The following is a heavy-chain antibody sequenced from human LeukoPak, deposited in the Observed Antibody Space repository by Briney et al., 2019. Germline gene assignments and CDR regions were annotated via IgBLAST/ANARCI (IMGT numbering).Heavy chain of an antibody. CDR1: GGSISSSSYY. V-gene: IGHV4-39*07. CDR3: ARVGAYCSGGSCFPNWFDP. CDR2: IYHSGST. J-gene: IGHJ5*02. D-gene: IGHD2-15*01. Sequence: SETLSLTCTVSGGSISSSSYYWGWIRQPPGKGLEWIGSIYHSGSTYYNPSLKSRVTISVDTSKNQFSLKLSSVTAADTAVYYCARVGAYCSGGSCFPNWFDPWGQGTLVTVSS.